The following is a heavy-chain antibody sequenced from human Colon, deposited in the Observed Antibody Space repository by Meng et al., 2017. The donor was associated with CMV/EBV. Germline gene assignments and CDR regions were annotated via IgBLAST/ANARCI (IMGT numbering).Heavy chain of an antibody. J-gene: IGHJ4*02. D-gene: IGHD2-2*01. Sequence: LSLSCAASGFTFGSYAINWVRQAPGKGLEWVSSISGSGGTTYYADSVKGRFTISRDNSKNTLYLQVNSLRVEDTAVYYCATPRSTFDYWGQGTLVTVSS. V-gene: IGHV3-23*01. CDR3: ATPRSTFDY. CDR2: ISGSGGTT. CDR1: GFTFGSYA.